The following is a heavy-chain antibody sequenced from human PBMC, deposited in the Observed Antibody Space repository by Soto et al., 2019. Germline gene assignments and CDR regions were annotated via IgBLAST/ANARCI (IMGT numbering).Heavy chain of an antibody. CDR3: AREGREPRDV. J-gene: IGHJ6*02. Sequence: QVQLVQSGAEVKKPGSSVKVSCQASGGTFSSYTISWVRQAPGQGLEWMGRISPILGIENYAQKFQGRVTITADKYTSTAYMELRSLSSEDTAVYYCAREGREPRDVWGQGTTVTVSS. D-gene: IGHD1-1*01. V-gene: IGHV1-69*08. CDR1: GGTFSSYT. CDR2: ISPILGIE.